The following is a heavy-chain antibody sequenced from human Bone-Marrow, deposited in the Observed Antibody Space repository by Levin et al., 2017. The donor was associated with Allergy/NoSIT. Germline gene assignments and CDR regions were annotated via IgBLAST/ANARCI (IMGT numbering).Heavy chain of an antibody. J-gene: IGHJ6*02. CDR1: GFTFSTYA. CDR2: ISAGGGNT. Sequence: GGSLRLSCAASGFTFSTYAMSWVRQAPGKGLEWVSVISAGGGNTNYAESVKGRFTISRDNSKDTLYLQMNSLTAEDTAVYYCAKVRPIQQWSPYYYHGMDVWGQGTTVTVS. V-gene: IGHV3-23*01. CDR3: AKVRPIQQWSPYYYHGMDV. D-gene: IGHD5-18*01.